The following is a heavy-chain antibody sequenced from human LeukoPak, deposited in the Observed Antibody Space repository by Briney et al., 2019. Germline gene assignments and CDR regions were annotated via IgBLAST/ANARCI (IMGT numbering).Heavy chain of an antibody. CDR2: IYYSGSP. Sequence: SETLSLTCTVAGDSLSSNSWSWIRQPPGKGLECIGYIYYSGSPNYTPSLKSRVTISVDTSKNQFPLKLRSVTAADTAVYYCAKYSYGYSSSFDDWGQGTLVTVSS. CDR1: GDSLSSNS. V-gene: IGHV4-59*08. J-gene: IGHJ4*02. D-gene: IGHD5-18*01. CDR3: AKYSYGYSSSFDD.